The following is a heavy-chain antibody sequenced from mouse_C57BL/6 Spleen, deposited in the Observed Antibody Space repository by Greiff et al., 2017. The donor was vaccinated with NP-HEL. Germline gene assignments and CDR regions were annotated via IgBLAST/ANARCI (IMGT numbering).Heavy chain of an antibody. D-gene: IGHD2-4*01. J-gene: IGHJ4*01. V-gene: IGHV5-16*01. Sequence: EVNVVESEGGLVQPGSSMKLSCTASGFTFSDYYMAWVRPVPEKGLEWVANINYDGSSTYYLDSLKSRFIISRDNAKNILYLHMSSLKSEDTATYYCARVTYDYDKGPYAMDYWGQGTSVTVSS. CDR3: ARVTYDYDKGPYAMDY. CDR2: INYDGSST. CDR1: GFTFSDYY.